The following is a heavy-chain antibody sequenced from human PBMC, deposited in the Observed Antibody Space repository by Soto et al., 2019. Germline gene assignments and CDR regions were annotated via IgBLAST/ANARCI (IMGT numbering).Heavy chain of an antibody. CDR2: INQDGSKK. CDR1: GFTFSSYW. D-gene: IGHD3-10*01. CDR3: AEGTTG. Sequence: EVQLVESGGGLVQPGGSLRRSCAASGFTFSSYWMIWVRQAPGKGLEWVANINQDGSKKYYVDSVKGRFTISRDNGKNSLYLQMNTLRAEDTAVYYFAEGTTGWGQGTLVTVAS. V-gene: IGHV3-7*03. J-gene: IGHJ4*02.